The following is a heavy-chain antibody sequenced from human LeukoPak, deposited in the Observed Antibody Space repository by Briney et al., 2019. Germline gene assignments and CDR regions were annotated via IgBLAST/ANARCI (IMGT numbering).Heavy chain of an antibody. D-gene: IGHD3-10*01. Sequence: PSETLSLTCTVSGGSISSSSYYWGWIRQPPGKGLEWIGSIYYSGSTYYNPSLKSRVTISVDTSKNQFSLKLSSVTAADTAVYYCARGSMVRGVTSKGAFDYWGQGTLVTVSS. J-gene: IGHJ4*02. V-gene: IGHV4-39*07. CDR2: IYYSGST. CDR1: GGSISSSSYY. CDR3: ARGSMVRGVTSKGAFDY.